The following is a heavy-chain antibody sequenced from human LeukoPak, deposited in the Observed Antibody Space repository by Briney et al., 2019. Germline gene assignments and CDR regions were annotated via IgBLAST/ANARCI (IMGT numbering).Heavy chain of an antibody. CDR2: IYYSGST. CDR1: GGSISSYY. Sequence: SETLSLTCTVSGGSISSYYWSWIRQPPGKGLEWIGYIYYSGSTNYNPSLKSRVTISVDTSKNQFSLKLSSVTAADTAVYYCARHRSGSYYKNFYFDYWGQGTLVTVSS. D-gene: IGHD1-26*01. CDR3: ARHRSGSYYKNFYFDY. J-gene: IGHJ4*02. V-gene: IGHV4-59*08.